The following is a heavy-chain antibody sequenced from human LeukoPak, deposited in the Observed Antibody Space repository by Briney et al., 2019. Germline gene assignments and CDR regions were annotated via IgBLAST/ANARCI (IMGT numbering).Heavy chain of an antibody. CDR3: ARDRLGSSGLWFGDY. Sequence: GESLKISCKGSGYSFTSYGISWVRQAPGQGLEWMGWISAYNGNTNYAQKLQGRVTMTTDTSTSTAYMELRSLRSDDTAVYYCARDRLGSSGLWFGDYWGQGTLVTVSS. CDR1: GYSFTSYG. D-gene: IGHD3-10*01. CDR2: ISAYNGNT. J-gene: IGHJ4*02. V-gene: IGHV1-18*01.